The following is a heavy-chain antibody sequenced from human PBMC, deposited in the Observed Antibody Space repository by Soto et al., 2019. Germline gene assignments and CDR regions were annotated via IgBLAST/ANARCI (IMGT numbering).Heavy chain of an antibody. CDR2: ISYDGSNK. J-gene: IGHJ6*02. CDR3: ARTLGYCISTSCYGDYYYYGMDV. Sequence: QVQLVESGGGVVQPGRSLRLSCAASRFTFSSYAMHWVRQAPGKGLEWVAVISYDGSNKYYADSVKGRFTISRDNSKNTLYLQMNSLRAEDTAVYYCARTLGYCISTSCYGDYYYYGMDVWGQGTTVTVSS. CDR1: RFTFSSYA. V-gene: IGHV3-30-3*01. D-gene: IGHD2-2*01.